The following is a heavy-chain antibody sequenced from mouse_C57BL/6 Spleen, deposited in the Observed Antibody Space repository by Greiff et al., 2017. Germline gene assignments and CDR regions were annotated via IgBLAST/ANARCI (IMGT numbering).Heavy chain of an antibody. CDR3: TRAFYSSSLAWFAC. Sequence: QVQLKESGAELVRPGASVTLSCKASGYTFTDYEMHWVKQTPVHGLEWIGAIDPETGGTAYNQTFKGKAILTADKSSSTAYMELRSLTSEDSAVYFCTRAFYSSSLAWFACWGQGTLVTVSA. J-gene: IGHJ3*01. D-gene: IGHD1-1*01. CDR2: IDPETGGT. CDR1: GYTFTDYE. V-gene: IGHV1-15*01.